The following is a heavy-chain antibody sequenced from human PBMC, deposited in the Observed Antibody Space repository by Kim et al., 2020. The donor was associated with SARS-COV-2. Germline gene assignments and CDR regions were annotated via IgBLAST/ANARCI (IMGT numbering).Heavy chain of an antibody. CDR3: ARGSYDSSGYWFDY. D-gene: IGHD3-22*01. J-gene: IGHJ4*02. Sequence: AQKFQGRVTMTRDTSTRTVYMELSSLRSEDTAVYYCARGSYDSSGYWFDYWGQGTLVTVSS. V-gene: IGHV1-46*01.